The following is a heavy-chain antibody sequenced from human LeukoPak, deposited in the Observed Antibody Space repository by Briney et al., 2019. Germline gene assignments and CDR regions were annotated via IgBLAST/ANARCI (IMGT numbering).Heavy chain of an antibody. CDR1: GFTFSSYS. CDR2: ISSSSSYI. D-gene: IGHD1-26*01. CDR3: ARVLGATFYYYYYMDV. J-gene: IGHJ6*03. V-gene: IGHV3-21*01. Sequence: GGSLRLSCAASGFTFSSYSMNWVRQAPGKGLEWVSSISSSSSYIYYADSVKGRFTISRDNAKNSLYLQMNSLRAEDTAVYYCARVLGATFYYYYYMDVWGKGTTVTVSS.